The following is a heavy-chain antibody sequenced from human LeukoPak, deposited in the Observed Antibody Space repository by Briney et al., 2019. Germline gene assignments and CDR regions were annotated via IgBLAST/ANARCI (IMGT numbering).Heavy chain of an antibody. CDR2: IYYSGST. D-gene: IGHD5-18*01. CDR3: ARRGGHYTAEDY. Sequence: MSSETLSLTCTVSGGSISNYYWSWIRQPPGKGLEWIGYIYYSGSTNYNPSLKSRVTISVDTSKNQFSLKLSSVTAADTAVYYCARRGGHYTAEDYWGEGTLVTVSS. J-gene: IGHJ4*02. CDR1: GGSISNYY. V-gene: IGHV4-59*08.